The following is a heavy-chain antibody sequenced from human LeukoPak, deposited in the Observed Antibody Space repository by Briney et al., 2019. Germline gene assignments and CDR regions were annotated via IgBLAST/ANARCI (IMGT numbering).Heavy chain of an antibody. CDR1: GYTFTGYY. D-gene: IGHD6-19*01. CDR2: INPNSGGT. Sequence: ASVKVSCKASGYTFTGYYMHRVRQAPGQGLEWMGRINPNSGGTNYAQKFQGRVTMTRDTSISTAYMELSRLRSDDTAVYYCARDPPSFGSSGEVRGRDFDYWGQGTLVTVSS. CDR3: ARDPPSFGSSGEVRGRDFDY. J-gene: IGHJ4*02. V-gene: IGHV1-2*06.